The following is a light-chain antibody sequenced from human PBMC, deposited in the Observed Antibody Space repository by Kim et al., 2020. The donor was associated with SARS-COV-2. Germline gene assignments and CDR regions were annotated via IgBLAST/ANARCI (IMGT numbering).Light chain of an antibody. V-gene: IGKV1-33*01. CDR3: QQYDILPLT. CDR1: RGIRTY. CDR2: DAT. Sequence: ASVGDRVTITCQASRGIRTYLNWYQQKPGKAPKLLIFDATHLETGVSPRFSGSGFAKDFSFTISSLQPEDIATYYCQQYDILPLTFGGGTTVDIK. J-gene: IGKJ4*01.